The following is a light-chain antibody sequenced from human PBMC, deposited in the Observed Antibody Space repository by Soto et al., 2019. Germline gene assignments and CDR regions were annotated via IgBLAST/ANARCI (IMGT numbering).Light chain of an antibody. J-gene: IGLJ1*01. V-gene: IGLV2-23*01. Sequence: QSVLARPGSVSGSPGQSITISCTGTSSDVGAYNSVSWYQQHPHRAPQVIIYKGTQRPSGVSNRFSGSRSGNAASLTISALQADDEADYSCCSSAPESPYVFGTGTKVTVL. CDR1: SSDVGAYNS. CDR3: CSSAPESPYV. CDR2: KGT.